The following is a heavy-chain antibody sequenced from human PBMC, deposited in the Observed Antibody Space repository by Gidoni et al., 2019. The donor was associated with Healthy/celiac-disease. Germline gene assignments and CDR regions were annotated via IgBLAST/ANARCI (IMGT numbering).Heavy chain of an antibody. V-gene: IGHV1-69*09. D-gene: IGHD6-19*01. CDR3: AREWGSSSGWRY. J-gene: IGHJ4*02. Sequence: QVPLVQSGAEVNQPGSSVKVSCKASGGTFSSYAISWVRQAPGQGLEWMGRIIPILGIANYAQKFQGRVTITADKSTSTAYMELSSLRSEDTAVYYCAREWGSSSGWRYWGQGTLVTVSS. CDR1: GGTFSSYA. CDR2: IIPILGIA.